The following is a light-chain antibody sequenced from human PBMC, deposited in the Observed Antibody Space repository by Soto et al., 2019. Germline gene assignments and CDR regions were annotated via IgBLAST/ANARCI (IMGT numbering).Light chain of an antibody. CDR3: QQYYGSPRA. Sequence: IVMTQSPDSLAVSLGERATINCKSRQSVLYSSNNKNYLAWYQQKPGQPPKLLIYWASTRESGVPDRFTGSGSGTDFTLTISSLQAEDVAVYYCQQYYGSPRAFGGGTKVDI. CDR2: WAS. J-gene: IGKJ4*01. CDR1: QSVLYSSNNKNY. V-gene: IGKV4-1*01.